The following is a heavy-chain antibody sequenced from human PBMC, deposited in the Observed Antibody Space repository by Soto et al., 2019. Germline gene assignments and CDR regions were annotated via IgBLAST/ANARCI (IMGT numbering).Heavy chain of an antibody. D-gene: IGHD3-16*01. CDR1: GFTFSRYW. CDR2: ISSYGSDT. Sequence: EVQLVESGGGVVLPGGSLRLSCAASGFTFSRYWMHWVRQAPGKGLVWVSRISSYGSDTHYADSVKGRFTISRDNAKNTLYLQMNSLRADDTAVYYCASNYAYAEGYYWYGIDVWGQGTKVTVSS. CDR3: ASNYAYAEGYYWYGIDV. V-gene: IGHV3-74*01. J-gene: IGHJ6*02.